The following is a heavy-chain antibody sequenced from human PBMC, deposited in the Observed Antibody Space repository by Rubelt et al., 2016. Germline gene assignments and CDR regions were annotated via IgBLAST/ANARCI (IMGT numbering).Heavy chain of an antibody. Sequence: EVQLLESGGGLIQPGGSLRLSCAASGFIFSIYDMHWVRQTTGKGLEWVSAIGSTGDTNYLGSVTGRFNISRENAKNYVYLQQNSLRVEDTAVYYCVREREGPYPLLDYWGRGTQVTVS. J-gene: IGHJ4*02. CDR3: VREREGPYPLLDY. V-gene: IGHV3-13*01. CDR2: IGSTGDT. D-gene: IGHD2-2*02. CDR1: GFIFSIYD.